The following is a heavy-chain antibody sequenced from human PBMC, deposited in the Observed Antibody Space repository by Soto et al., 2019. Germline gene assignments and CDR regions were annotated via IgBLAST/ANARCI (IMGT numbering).Heavy chain of an antibody. Sequence: ASVKVSCKASGYTFNSYGISWVRQAPGQGLEWMGWISAYNGNTNYAQKIQGRVTITTDTSTSTAYMELRSLRSDDTAVYYCATDLGRYSSRGFDPWGQGTLVTVSS. V-gene: IGHV1-18*01. D-gene: IGHD6-13*01. CDR3: ATDLGRYSSRGFDP. CDR2: ISAYNGNT. CDR1: GYTFNSYG. J-gene: IGHJ5*02.